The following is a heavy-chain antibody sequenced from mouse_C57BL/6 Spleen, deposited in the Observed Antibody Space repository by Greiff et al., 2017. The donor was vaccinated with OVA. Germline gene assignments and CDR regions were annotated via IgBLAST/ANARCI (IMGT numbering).Heavy chain of an antibody. V-gene: IGHV1-59*01. J-gene: IGHJ3*01. CDR1: GYTFTSYW. D-gene: IGHD4-1*01. CDR3: ARGWDVVPTWFAY. Sequence: QVQLQQPGAELVRPGTSVKLSCKASGYTFTSYWMHWVKQRPGQGLEWIGVIDPSDSYTNYNQKFKGKATLTVDTSSSTAYMQLSSLTSEDSAVYYCARGWDVVPTWFAYWGQGTLVTVSA. CDR2: IDPSDSYT.